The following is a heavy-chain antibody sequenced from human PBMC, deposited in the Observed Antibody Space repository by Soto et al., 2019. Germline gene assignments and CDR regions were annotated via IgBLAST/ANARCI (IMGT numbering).Heavy chain of an antibody. Sequence: EVQLVESGGGLIQPGGSLRLSCAASGFTVSSNYMSWVRQAPGKGLEWVSVIYSGGSTYYADSVKGRFTISRDNSKSPLKLQMNSLRAEDTAVYYCATRYFDWLPNYYGMDVWGQGTTVTVSS. D-gene: IGHD3-9*01. CDR3: ATRYFDWLPNYYGMDV. CDR2: IYSGGST. J-gene: IGHJ6*02. V-gene: IGHV3-53*01. CDR1: GFTVSSNY.